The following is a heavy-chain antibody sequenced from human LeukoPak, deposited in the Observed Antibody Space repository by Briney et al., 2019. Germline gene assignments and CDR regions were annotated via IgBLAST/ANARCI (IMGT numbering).Heavy chain of an antibody. CDR2: IWYDGSNK. CDR3: VRDERYCSSTSCWWGDFDY. D-gene: IGHD2-2*01. CDR1: GFTFSSYG. J-gene: IGHJ4*02. V-gene: IGHV3-33*01. Sequence: PGGSLRLSCAASGFTFSSYGMHWVRQAPGKGLEWVAVIWYDGSNKYYADSVKGRFTISRDNSKNTLYLQMNSLRAEDTAVYYCVRDERYCSSTSCWWGDFDYWGQGTLVTVSS.